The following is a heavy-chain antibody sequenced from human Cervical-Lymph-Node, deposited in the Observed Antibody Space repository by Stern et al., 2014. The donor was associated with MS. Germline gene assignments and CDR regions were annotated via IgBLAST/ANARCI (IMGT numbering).Heavy chain of an antibody. CDR2: IYYNGAT. CDR1: GGYIAGYY. Sequence: MQLVESGPGLVQPSETLSLTCTVSGGYIAGYYWSWIRQPPGKGLEWIGYIYYNGATNYNPSLNSRVTISVDTSKNQFSLRLSPVTAADTAVYYCARDRHRSGRQILGYYFYAMDVWGRGTTVTVSS. V-gene: IGHV4-59*01. J-gene: IGHJ6*02. CDR3: ARDRHRSGRQILGYYFYAMDV. D-gene: IGHD1-14*01.